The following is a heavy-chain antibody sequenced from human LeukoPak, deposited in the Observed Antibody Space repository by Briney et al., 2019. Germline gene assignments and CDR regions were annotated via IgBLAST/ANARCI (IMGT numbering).Heavy chain of an antibody. CDR2: INPNSGGT. V-gene: IGHV1-2*02. Sequence: ASVKVSCKASGYTFTGYYMHWVRQAPGQGLEWMGWINPNSGGTNYAQKFQGRVTMTRGTSISTAYMELSRLRSDDTAVYYCASSSTSWWGAFDIWGQGTMVTVSS. D-gene: IGHD2-2*01. CDR1: GYTFTGYY. CDR3: ASSSTSWWGAFDI. J-gene: IGHJ3*02.